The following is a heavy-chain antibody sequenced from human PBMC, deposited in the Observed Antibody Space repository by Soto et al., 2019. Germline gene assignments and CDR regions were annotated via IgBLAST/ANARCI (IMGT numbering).Heavy chain of an antibody. CDR3: ARARNWKGYYGMDV. D-gene: IGHD1-1*01. J-gene: IGHJ6*02. CDR2: IYYSGST. Sequence: QVQLQESGPGLVKPSETLSLTCTVSGGSISSYYWSWIRQPPGKRLEWIGYIYYSGSTNYNPSLESRVTISLVTSKNHFALKLSSVTAADTAVYYCARARNWKGYYGMDVWGQGTTVTVSS. V-gene: IGHV4-59*01. CDR1: GGSISSYY.